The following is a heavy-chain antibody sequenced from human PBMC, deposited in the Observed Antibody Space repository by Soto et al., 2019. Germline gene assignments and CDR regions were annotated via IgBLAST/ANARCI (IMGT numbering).Heavy chain of an antibody. D-gene: IGHD5-18*01. Sequence: PGESLKISCEGSGYSFTSHWIGWVRQMPGKGLEWMGIIYPGDSDTRYSSSFQGQVTISVDKSKSTAYLQWSSLMASDTVMYYCARRGGYSDGPGLFDAFDIWGQGTMVTVSS. CDR2: IYPGDSDT. CDR1: GYSFTSHW. CDR3: ARRGGYSDGPGLFDAFDI. J-gene: IGHJ3*02. V-gene: IGHV5-51*01.